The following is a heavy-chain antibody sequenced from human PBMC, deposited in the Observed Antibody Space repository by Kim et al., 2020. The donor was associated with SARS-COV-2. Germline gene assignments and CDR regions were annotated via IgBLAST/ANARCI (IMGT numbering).Heavy chain of an antibody. V-gene: IGHV1-8*01. Sequence: QKFQGRVTMTRNTAINTAYMELSSLKSEDTAVYYCARSLSDLYYYFGLDVWGQGTTVTVSS. D-gene: IGHD2-8*01. J-gene: IGHJ6*02. CDR3: ARSLSDLYYYFGLDV.